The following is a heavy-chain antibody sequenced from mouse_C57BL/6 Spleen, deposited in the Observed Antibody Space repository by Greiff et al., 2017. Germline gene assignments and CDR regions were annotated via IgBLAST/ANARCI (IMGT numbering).Heavy chain of an antibody. CDR2: IHPNSGST. D-gene: IGHD1-1*01. CDR3: ARDYGSSNPLDY. CDR1: GYTFTSYW. Sequence: VQLQQPGAELVKPGASVKLSCKASGYTFTSYWMHWVKQRPGQGLEWIGMIHPNSGSTNYNEKFKSKATLTVDKSSSTAYMQLSSLTSEDSAVYYCARDYGSSNPLDYWGQGTTLTVSS. J-gene: IGHJ2*01. V-gene: IGHV1-64*01.